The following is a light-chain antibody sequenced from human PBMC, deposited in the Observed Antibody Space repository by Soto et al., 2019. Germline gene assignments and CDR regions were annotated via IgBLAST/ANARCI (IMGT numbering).Light chain of an antibody. J-gene: IGKJ1*01. CDR2: KAS. CDR3: QQYYTDPWT. V-gene: IGKV1-5*03. Sequence: DIQMTQSPSSLSVSTGDRVTITCRASQSVSSWLAWYQQKPGKAPKLLIYKASSLESGVPSRFSGSGSGTEFTLTISSLQTDDFATYHCQQYYTDPWTFGQGTKVDIK. CDR1: QSVSSW.